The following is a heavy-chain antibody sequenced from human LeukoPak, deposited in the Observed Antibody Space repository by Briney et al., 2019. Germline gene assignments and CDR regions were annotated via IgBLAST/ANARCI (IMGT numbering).Heavy chain of an antibody. V-gene: IGHV3-48*04. Sequence: GGSLRLSCAASGFTFSRYSMNWIRQAPGKGLEWVSYISSSSRTIHYADSVKGRFTISRDNAKNSLYLQMNSLRAEDTAVYYCAELGITMIGGVWGKGTTVTISS. CDR1: GFTFSRYS. D-gene: IGHD3-10*02. J-gene: IGHJ6*04. CDR3: AELGITMIGGV. CDR2: ISSSSRTI.